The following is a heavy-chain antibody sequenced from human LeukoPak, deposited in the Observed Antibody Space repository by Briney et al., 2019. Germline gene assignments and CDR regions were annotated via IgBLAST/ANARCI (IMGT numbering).Heavy chain of an antibody. CDR3: ARVNTAMDSPLYYYYYYMDV. CDR2: IYSGGST. J-gene: IGHJ6*03. V-gene: IGHV3-53*01. CDR1: GFTVSSNY. Sequence: GGSLRLSCAASGFTVSSNYMSWVRQAPGRGLEWVSVIYSGGSTYYADSVKGRFTISRDNSKNTLYLQMNSLRAEDTAVYYCARVNTAMDSPLYYYYYYMDVWGKGITVTVSS. D-gene: IGHD5-18*01.